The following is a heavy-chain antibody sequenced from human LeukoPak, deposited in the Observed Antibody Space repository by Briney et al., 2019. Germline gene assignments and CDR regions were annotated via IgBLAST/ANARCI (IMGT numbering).Heavy chain of an antibody. CDR1: GFTFSSFW. J-gene: IGHJ4*02. V-gene: IGHV3-7*01. D-gene: IGHD3-10*01. CDR2: INQDGSEK. CDR3: ARDRSTSGRQY. Sequence: RGSLRLSCAASGFTFSSFWMTWVRQAPGKGLEWVANINQDGSEKHYVDSLKGRFTISRDNAKSSLYLQMNTLRAEDTAVYYCARDRSTSGRQYWGQGTLVTVSS.